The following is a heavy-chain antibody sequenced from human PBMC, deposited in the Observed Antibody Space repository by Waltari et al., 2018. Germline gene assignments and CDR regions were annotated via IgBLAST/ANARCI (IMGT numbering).Heavy chain of an antibody. Sequence: QVQLVESGGGVVQPGRSLRLSCAASGFTFSSYGMHWVRQAPGKGLEWVAFIWYDGSNKYYADSVKGRFTISRDNSKNTLYLQMNSLRAEDTAVYYCARAKRRITIFGVVITGPRWFDPWGQGTLVTVSS. CDR3: ARAKRRITIFGVVITGPRWFDP. J-gene: IGHJ5*02. D-gene: IGHD3-3*01. CDR2: IWYDGSNK. V-gene: IGHV3-33*01. CDR1: GFTFSSYG.